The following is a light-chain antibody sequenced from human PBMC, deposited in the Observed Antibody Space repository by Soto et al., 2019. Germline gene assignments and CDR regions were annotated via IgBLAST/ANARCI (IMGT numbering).Light chain of an antibody. CDR3: CSYVRSSTYV. CDR2: EGT. Sequence: QSALTQPASVSASPGQSITISCTGTSSDVGSYNLVSWYQQHPGKAPKLMIYEGTKRPSGVSNRFSGSKSGNTASLTISGLQAEDEADYYCCSYVRSSTYVFGTGTKVTVL. CDR1: SSDVGSYNL. J-gene: IGLJ1*01. V-gene: IGLV2-23*01.